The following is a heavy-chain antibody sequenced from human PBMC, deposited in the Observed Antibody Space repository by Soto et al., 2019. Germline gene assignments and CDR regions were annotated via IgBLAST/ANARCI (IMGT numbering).Heavy chain of an antibody. J-gene: IGHJ3*02. CDR1: GGSFSGYY. Sequence: SETLSLTCAVYGGSFSGYYWSWIRQPPGKGLEWIGEINHSGSTNYNPSLKSRVTISVDTSKNQFSLKLSSVTAADTAVYYCARGPYYDILTGYSGAFDIWDQGTMVTVSS. V-gene: IGHV4-34*01. CDR2: INHSGST. D-gene: IGHD3-9*01. CDR3: ARGPYYDILTGYSGAFDI.